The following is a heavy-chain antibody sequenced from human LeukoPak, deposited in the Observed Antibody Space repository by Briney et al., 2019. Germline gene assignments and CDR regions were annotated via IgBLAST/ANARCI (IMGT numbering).Heavy chain of an antibody. CDR2: IYYSGST. CDR1: GGFISSHY. CDR3: AGLRALEPFDI. J-gene: IGHJ3*02. Sequence: PSETLSLTCLVSGGFISSHYWSWIRQSPGKGLEWIGYIYYSGSTDYNPSLKSRITILLDTSKNQFSLNLSSVTAADTAVYYCAGLRALEPFDIWGQGTMVTVSS. D-gene: IGHD6-19*01. V-gene: IGHV4-59*08.